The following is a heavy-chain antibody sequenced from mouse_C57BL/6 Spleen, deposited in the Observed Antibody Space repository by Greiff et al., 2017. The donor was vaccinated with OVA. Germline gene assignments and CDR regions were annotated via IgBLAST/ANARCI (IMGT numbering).Heavy chain of an antibody. Sequence: QVQLQQSGPELVKPGASVKISCKASGYAFSSSWMNWVKQRPGKGLEWIGRIYPGDGDTNYNGKFKGKATLTADKSSSTAYMQLSSLTSEDSAVYYCARSFMVPYYFDYWGQGTTLTVSS. J-gene: IGHJ2*01. V-gene: IGHV1-82*01. D-gene: IGHD2-2*01. CDR1: GYAFSSSW. CDR3: ARSFMVPYYFDY. CDR2: IYPGDGDT.